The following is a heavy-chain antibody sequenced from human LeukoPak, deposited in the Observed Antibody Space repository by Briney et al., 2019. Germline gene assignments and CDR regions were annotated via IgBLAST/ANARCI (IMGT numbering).Heavy chain of an antibody. J-gene: IGHJ5*02. V-gene: IGHV4-39*07. CDR1: GGSISSGGYY. CDR3: ARLVPIFEFDTRGYSYGFRGSVWFDP. D-gene: IGHD5-18*01. CDR2: INHSGST. Sequence: PSETLSLTCTVSGGSISSGGYYWSWIRQHPGKGLEWIGEINHSGSTNYNPSLKSRVTISVDTSKNQFSLKLSSVTAADTAVYYCARLVPIFEFDTRGYSYGFRGSVWFDPWGQGTLVTVSP.